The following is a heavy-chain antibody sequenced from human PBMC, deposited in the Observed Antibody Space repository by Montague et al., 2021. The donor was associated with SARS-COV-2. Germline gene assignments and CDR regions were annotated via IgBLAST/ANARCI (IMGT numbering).Heavy chain of an antibody. CDR1: GVSVSDYY. J-gene: IGHJ3*02. Sequence: SETLSLTCTVSGVSVSDYYWSWIRQPPGKGLEWIGYIYWNGYTNNSPSLKSRVSLSVDTSKNQFYLTLSSVTAADTAFYYCARDASSGFFDALAIWGQGTLVTVSS. V-gene: IGHV4-59*02. D-gene: IGHD5-12*01. CDR2: IYWNGYT. CDR3: ARDASSGFFDALAI.